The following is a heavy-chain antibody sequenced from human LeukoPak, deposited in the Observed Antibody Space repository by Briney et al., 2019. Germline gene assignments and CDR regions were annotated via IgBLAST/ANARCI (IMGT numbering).Heavy chain of an antibody. J-gene: IGHJ4*02. CDR3: VREGYCSGGSCYTNLDY. V-gene: IGHV3-11*05. CDR1: GFTFSDYY. D-gene: IGHD2-15*01. CDR2: ISRSSSYT. Sequence: GGSLRLSCAASGFTFSDYYMSWIRQAPGKGLEWVSCISRSSSYTKYADSVKGRFTISRGNAKNSLYLQMNSLRAEDTAVYYCVREGYCSGGSCYTNLDYWGQGTLVTVS.